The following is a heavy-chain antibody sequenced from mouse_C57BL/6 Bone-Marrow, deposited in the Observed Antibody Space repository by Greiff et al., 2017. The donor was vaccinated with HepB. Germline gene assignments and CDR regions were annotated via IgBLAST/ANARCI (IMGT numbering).Heavy chain of an antibody. CDR3: TREAGVSWFAY. CDR2: ISSGGDYI. D-gene: IGHD4-1*01. CDR1: GFTFSSYA. Sequence: EVKLVESGEGLVKPGGSLKLSCAASGFTFSSYAMSWVRQTPEKRLEWVAYISSGGDYIYYADTVKGRFTIARDNARNTLYLQMSSLKSEDTAMYYCTREAGVSWFAYWGQGTLVTVSA. V-gene: IGHV5-9-1*02. J-gene: IGHJ3*01.